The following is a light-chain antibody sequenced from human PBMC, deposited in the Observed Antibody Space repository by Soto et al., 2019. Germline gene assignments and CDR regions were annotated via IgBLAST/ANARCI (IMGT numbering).Light chain of an antibody. CDR2: DAS. CDR3: QQRSNWAWT. CDR1: PSVSSY. Sequence: ELVLTQSPATLSLSPGEKATLSCRASPSVSSYLAWYQQKPGQAPRLLIYDASIRATGIPARFSGTGSETDFTLTITSLEAEDFAVYYCQQRSNWAWTFGQGTKVAIK. V-gene: IGKV3-11*01. J-gene: IGKJ1*01.